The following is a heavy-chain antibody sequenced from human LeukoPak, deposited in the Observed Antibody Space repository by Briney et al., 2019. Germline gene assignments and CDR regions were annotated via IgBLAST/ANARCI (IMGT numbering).Heavy chain of an antibody. J-gene: IGHJ5*02. CDR1: GYTFDTYG. Sequence: GASVKVSCKASGYTFDTYGISWVRQAPEQGPEWVGWIGAYNGDTNYAQRFQGRVTMTMDTSTSTVHMEVWSLRSDDTAVYYCARDRGYGDDTFDPWGQGTLVTVSS. V-gene: IGHV1-18*01. CDR2: IGAYNGDT. D-gene: IGHD5-18*01. CDR3: ARDRGYGDDTFDP.